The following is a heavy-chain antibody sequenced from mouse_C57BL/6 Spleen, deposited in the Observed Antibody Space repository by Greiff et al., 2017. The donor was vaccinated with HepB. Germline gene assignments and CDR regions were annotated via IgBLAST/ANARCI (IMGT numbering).Heavy chain of an antibody. CDR3: ASGDYDGSYYFDY. V-gene: IGHV5-4*01. J-gene: IGHJ2*01. Sequence: EVPLVPSGGGLVQPGGSLKLSCAASGFTFTSYAMSWVSQTPEKRLEWVATISHGGSYTYYPDNLKGRVTIARDTTKNHLYLQMSHLTSEDTAMYYCASGDYDGSYYFDYWGQGTTLTVSS. D-gene: IGHD2-4*01. CDR2: ISHGGSYT. CDR1: GFTFTSYA.